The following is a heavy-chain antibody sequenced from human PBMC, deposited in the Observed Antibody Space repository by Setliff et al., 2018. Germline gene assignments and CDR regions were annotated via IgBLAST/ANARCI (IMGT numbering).Heavy chain of an antibody. CDR1: GYIFTNYY. D-gene: IGHD3-22*01. CDR3: ARINFHVSSGYYYAPEL. Sequence: ASVKVSCKTSGYIFTNYYVHWVRQAPGQGLGWMGVMNPGRGSRNYAQRFQGRVTMTSDTSTSTVYMELSSLRSEDTAVYYCARINFHVSSGYYYAPELWGQGTTVTVS. J-gene: IGHJ4*02. V-gene: IGHV1-46*01. CDR2: MNPGRGSR.